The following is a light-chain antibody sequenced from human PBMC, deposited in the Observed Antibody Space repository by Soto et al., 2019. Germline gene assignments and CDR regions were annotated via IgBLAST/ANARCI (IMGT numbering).Light chain of an antibody. CDR1: SSDVGAYKY. CDR3: TSYVSSDFWV. Sequence: QSALTQPPSASGSPGQSVTISCTGTSSDVGAYKYVSWYQQYPGKAPKLMIYEVSKRPSGVPDRFSGSKSGNTASLTVSGLQAEDEADYYCTSYVSSDFWVFGGGTKVTVL. J-gene: IGLJ3*02. V-gene: IGLV2-8*01. CDR2: EVS.